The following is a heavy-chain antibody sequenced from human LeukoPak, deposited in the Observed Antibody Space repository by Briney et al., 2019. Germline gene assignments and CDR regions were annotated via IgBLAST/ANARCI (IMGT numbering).Heavy chain of an antibody. D-gene: IGHD3-10*01. CDR3: ARDRSGADY. V-gene: IGHV1-2*02. J-gene: IGHJ4*02. CDR2: INPNSGGT. Sequence: ASVKVSCKASGYTFTGYYMHWVRQAPGQGLEWMGWINPNSGGTNYAQNFQGRVTMTRDTSISTAYMDLTSLRSDDTAVYYCARDRSGADYWGQGTLVTVSS. CDR1: GYTFTGYY.